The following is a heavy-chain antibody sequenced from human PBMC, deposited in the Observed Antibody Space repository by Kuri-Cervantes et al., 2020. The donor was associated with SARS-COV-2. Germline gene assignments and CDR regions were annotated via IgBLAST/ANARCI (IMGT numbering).Heavy chain of an antibody. CDR3: ARDLLGVLGIDAFDI. CDR1: GFTFSRYA. V-gene: IGHV3-30*04. CDR2: ISDDGKKR. D-gene: IGHD6-13*01. Sequence: GESLKISCAGSGFTFSRYATHCVRQAPGKGLEWVAVISDDGKKRYYADSVKGRFTISRDNSQSTLYLQMNSLRTEDTAVYYCARDLLGVLGIDAFDIWGQGTMVTVSS. J-gene: IGHJ3*02.